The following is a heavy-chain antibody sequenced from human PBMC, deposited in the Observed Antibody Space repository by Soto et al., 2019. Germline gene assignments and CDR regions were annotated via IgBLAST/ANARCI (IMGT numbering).Heavy chain of an antibody. Sequence: QVQLVESGGGVVQPGRSLRLSCAASGFTFSSYGMHWVRQAPGKGLEWVAVIWYDGSNKYYADSVKGRFTISRDNSKNTLYLQINSLRAEDTAVYYCARDSQEGAAAIGFYYYGMDVWGQGTTVTVSS. CDR3: ARDSQEGAAAIGFYYYGMDV. D-gene: IGHD2-2*02. V-gene: IGHV3-33*01. J-gene: IGHJ6*02. CDR2: IWYDGSNK. CDR1: GFTFSSYG.